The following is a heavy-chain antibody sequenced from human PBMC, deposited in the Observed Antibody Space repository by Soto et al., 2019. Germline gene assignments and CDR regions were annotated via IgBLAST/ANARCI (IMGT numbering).Heavy chain of an antibody. Sequence: PGGSLRLSCPASGFKFSNYAMSSVRQDTGKGLEWVSLISATGGGTYYADSVKGRFTISRDNSHNTLYLQVHSLTAEDTAVYYCAKDRRAGGNSAFYFDFWGQGAQVTVS. J-gene: IGHJ4*02. V-gene: IGHV3-23*01. D-gene: IGHD3-16*01. CDR3: AKDRRAGGNSAFYFDF. CDR2: ISATGGGT. CDR1: GFKFSNYA.